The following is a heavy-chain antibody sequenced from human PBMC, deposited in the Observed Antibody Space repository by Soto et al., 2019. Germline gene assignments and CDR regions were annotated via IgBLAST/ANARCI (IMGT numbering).Heavy chain of an antibody. V-gene: IGHV4-39*02. Sequence: SETLSLTCTVSGGSISSSSYYWGWIRQPPGKGLEWNGSIYYSGSTYYNPSLKSRVTISVDTSKNQFSLKLSSVTAADTAVYYCARDRTAMANYFDYWGQGTLVTDSS. CDR2: IYYSGST. CDR1: GGSISSSSYY. J-gene: IGHJ4*02. CDR3: ARDRTAMANYFDY. D-gene: IGHD5-18*01.